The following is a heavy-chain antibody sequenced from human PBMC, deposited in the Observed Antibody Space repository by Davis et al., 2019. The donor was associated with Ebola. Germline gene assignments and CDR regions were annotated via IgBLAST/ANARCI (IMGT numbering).Heavy chain of an antibody. D-gene: IGHD5-12*01. CDR2: ISSSSSYI. CDR3: ARARGYSGYDDY. J-gene: IGHJ4*02. V-gene: IGHV3-21*01. CDR1: GFTFSSYS. Sequence: PGGSLRLSCAASGFTFSSYSMNWVRQAPGKGLEWVSSISSSSSYIYYADSVKGRFTISRDNAKNSLYLQMNSLRAEDTAVYYCARARGYSGYDDYWGQGTLVTVSS.